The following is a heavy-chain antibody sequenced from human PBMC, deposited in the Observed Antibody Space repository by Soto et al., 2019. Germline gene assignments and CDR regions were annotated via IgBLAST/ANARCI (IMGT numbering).Heavy chain of an antibody. CDR3: ARVFSVGTTNPVPFVDY. CDR2: ISYSGSP. CDR1: GGSDSSGSYY. Sequence: SETLSLTCTVSGGSDSSGSYYWSWVRQPRGKGLEWIGYISYSGSPTYNPSLQSRVTISVDTSKNQFSLKLSSVTAADTAVYYCARVFSVGTTNPVPFVDYWGQGTLVTVS. V-gene: IGHV4-61*01. D-gene: IGHD1-26*01. J-gene: IGHJ4*02.